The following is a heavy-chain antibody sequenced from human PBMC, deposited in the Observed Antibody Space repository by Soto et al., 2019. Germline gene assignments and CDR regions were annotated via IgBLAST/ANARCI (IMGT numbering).Heavy chain of an antibody. CDR1: GFTFSNAW. J-gene: IGHJ6*02. CDR2: IKSKTDGGTT. Sequence: EVQLVESGGGLVKPGGSLRLSCAASGFTFSNAWMSWVRQAPGKGLEWVGRIKSKTDGGTTDYAAPVKGRFTISRDDSKNTLYLQMNSLKTEDTAVYYCTTEVGGSYTGYYYYYGMDVWGQGTTVTVSS. V-gene: IGHV3-15*01. CDR3: TTEVGGSYTGYYYYYGMDV. D-gene: IGHD1-26*01.